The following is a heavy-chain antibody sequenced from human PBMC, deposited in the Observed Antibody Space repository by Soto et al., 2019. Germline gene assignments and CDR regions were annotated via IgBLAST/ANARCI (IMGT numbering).Heavy chain of an antibody. D-gene: IGHD6-6*01. V-gene: IGHV3-30*03. J-gene: IGHJ3*02. CDR3: ARDHSSSPAFDI. CDR2: ISYDEIDK. Sequence: PGGSLRLPCAASGFPFTSHAMHWARQPPGKGLEWVAAISYDEIDKKYASSVKGRFTVSRDNAKNTLSLQMNILRAEDTAVYYCARDHSSSPAFDIWGQGTMVTVSS. CDR1: GFPFTSHA.